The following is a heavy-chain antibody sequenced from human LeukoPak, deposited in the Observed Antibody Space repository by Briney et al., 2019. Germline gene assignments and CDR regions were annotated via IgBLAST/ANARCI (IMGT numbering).Heavy chain of an antibody. D-gene: IGHD6-13*01. CDR1: GYRFTSYW. Sequence: GESLKISCKGSGYRFTSYWIGWVRQMPGKGLEWMGIIYAGDSESRYSPSFQGHVTISADKSISTAYLQWSSLKVSDTAMYYCARQLAAATNFDYWGQGTLVTVSS. J-gene: IGHJ4*02. CDR2: IYAGDSES. V-gene: IGHV5-51*01. CDR3: ARQLAAATNFDY.